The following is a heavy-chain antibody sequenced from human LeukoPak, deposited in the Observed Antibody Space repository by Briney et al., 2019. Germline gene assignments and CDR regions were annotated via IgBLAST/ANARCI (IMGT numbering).Heavy chain of an antibody. Sequence: GGSLRLSCAASGFTFSSYSMNWVRQAPGKGLEWVSSISSSSSYIYYADSVKGRFTISRDNAKNSLYLQMNSLRAEDTAVYYCARHIVVVIAMEVPDAFDIWGQETMVTVSS. CDR2: ISSSSSYI. J-gene: IGHJ3*02. CDR3: ARHIVVVIAMEVPDAFDI. D-gene: IGHD2-21*01. CDR1: GFTFSSYS. V-gene: IGHV3-21*01.